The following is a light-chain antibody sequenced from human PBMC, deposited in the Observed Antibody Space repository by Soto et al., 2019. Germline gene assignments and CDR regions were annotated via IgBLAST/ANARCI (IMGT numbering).Light chain of an antibody. Sequence: QSVLTQPPSASGTPGQRVTISCSGSSSNIGSNYVYWYQQLPGTAPKLRIYSNNQRPSGVPDRFSGSKSGTSASLAISGLRSEDEADYYCAAWDDSLSGAYVFGTGTKLTVL. CDR3: AAWDDSLSGAYV. V-gene: IGLV1-47*02. CDR2: SNN. J-gene: IGLJ1*01. CDR1: SSNIGSNY.